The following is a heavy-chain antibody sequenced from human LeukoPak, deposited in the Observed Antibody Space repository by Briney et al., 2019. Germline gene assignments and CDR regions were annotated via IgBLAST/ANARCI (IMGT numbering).Heavy chain of an antibody. Sequence: ASVTVSCKASGYTFTVYYMHWVRQAPGHGLEWMGWINPNSGGTNYAQRFQGRVTMTRDTSISTAYMELSRLRSDDTAVYYCARDHSYYDSSGYLLDYWGQGTLVTVSS. CDR2: INPNSGGT. D-gene: IGHD3-22*01. J-gene: IGHJ4*02. V-gene: IGHV1-2*02. CDR1: GYTFTVYY. CDR3: ARDHSYYDSSGYLLDY.